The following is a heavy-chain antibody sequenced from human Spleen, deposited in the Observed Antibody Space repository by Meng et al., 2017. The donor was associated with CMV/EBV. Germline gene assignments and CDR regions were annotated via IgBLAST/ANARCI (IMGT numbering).Heavy chain of an antibody. D-gene: IGHD2-2*01. CDR3: ARSVVPAGRPLTDY. CDR2: ISRGTNTI. V-gene: IGHV3-48*04. J-gene: IGHJ4*02. CDR1: GFTFSNYS. Sequence: GGSLRLSCAASGFTFSNYSMNWVRQAPGKGLEWISYISRGTNTIYYADSVKGRFTISRDIAKNSLFLQMNSLRAEDTALYYCARSVVPAGRPLTDYWGQGNMVTVSS.